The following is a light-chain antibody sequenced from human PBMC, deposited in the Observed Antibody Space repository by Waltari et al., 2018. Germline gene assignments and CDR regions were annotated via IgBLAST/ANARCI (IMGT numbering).Light chain of an antibody. CDR3: CSYAGSYTFEVV. V-gene: IGLV2-11*01. CDR1: SSDVGGYNY. J-gene: IGLJ2*01. Sequence: QSALTQPRSVSGSPGQSVTISCTGTSSDVGGYNYVSWYQQHPGKAPKLMIYDVSERPSGVPDRFSGSKSGNTASLTISGLQAEDEADYYCCSYAGSYTFEVVFGGGTKLTVL. CDR2: DVS.